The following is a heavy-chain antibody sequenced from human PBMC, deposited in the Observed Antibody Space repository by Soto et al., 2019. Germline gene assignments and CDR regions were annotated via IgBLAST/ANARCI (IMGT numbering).Heavy chain of an antibody. V-gene: IGHV3-30*18. J-gene: IGHJ4*02. CDR3: AKDRGPRRQWLIGPFDY. CDR2: ISYDGTKT. Sequence: QVQLVESGGGVVQPGRSLRVSCAASGLTFSIYAMHWVRQAPGTGLEWVAVISYDGTKTYYADSVKGRFTISRDKSKNTVYLQMNSMREEYTAVYYCAKDRGPRRQWLIGPFDYWGQGTLVTVSP. D-gene: IGHD6-19*01. CDR1: GLTFSIYA.